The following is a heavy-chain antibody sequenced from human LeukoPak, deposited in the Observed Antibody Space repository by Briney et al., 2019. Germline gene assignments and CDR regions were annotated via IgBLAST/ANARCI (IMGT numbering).Heavy chain of an antibody. V-gene: IGHV3-48*01. CDR2: ISSSSSTI. J-gene: IGHJ6*03. CDR1: GFTFRSYW. CDR3: ARVVGGIVGATNTPSNYYYYYMDV. Sequence: PGGSLRLSCAASGFTFRSYWMSWVRQAPGKGLEWVSSISSSSSTIYYADSVKGRFTISRDNAKNSLYLQMNSLRAEDTAVYYCARVVGGIVGATNTPSNYYYYYMDVWGKGTTVTVSS. D-gene: IGHD1-26*01.